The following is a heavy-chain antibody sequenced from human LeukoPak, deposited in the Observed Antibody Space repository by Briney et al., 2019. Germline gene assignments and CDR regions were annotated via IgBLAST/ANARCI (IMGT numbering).Heavy chain of an antibody. V-gene: IGHV3-23*01. D-gene: IGHD4-17*01. CDR3: ARSTSVTPTEFDY. CDR2: SSGGGSGT. J-gene: IGHJ4*02. Sequence: GGSLRLSCSASGFTFSTYAMTWVRQAPGKGLEWVSASSGGGSGTYYVDSVKGRFTISRDNSKNTLYLQMNSLRAEDTAVYYCARSTSVTPTEFDYWGQGTLVTVSS. CDR1: GFTFSTYA.